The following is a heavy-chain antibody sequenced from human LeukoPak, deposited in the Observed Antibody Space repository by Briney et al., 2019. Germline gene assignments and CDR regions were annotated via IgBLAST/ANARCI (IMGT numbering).Heavy chain of an antibody. D-gene: IGHD2-2*01. CDR1: GGSISSGGYY. J-gene: IGHJ4*02. V-gene: IGHV4-31*03. Sequence: PSETLSLTCTVSGGSISSGGYYWSWIRQHPGKGLEWIGYIYYSGSTYYNPSLKSRVTISVDTSKNQFSLKLSSVTAADTAVYYCARARRRYCSSTSCPGSPDYWGQGALVTVSS. CDR3: ARARRRYCSSTSCPGSPDY. CDR2: IYYSGST.